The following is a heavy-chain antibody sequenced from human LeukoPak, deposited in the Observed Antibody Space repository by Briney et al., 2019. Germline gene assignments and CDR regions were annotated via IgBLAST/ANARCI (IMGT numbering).Heavy chain of an antibody. CDR3: ASTVSSGWSYFDY. CDR1: GGSFSGYY. CDR2: INHSGST. Sequence: SETLSLTCAVYGGSFSGYYWSWIRQPPGKGLEWIGEINHSGSTNYNPSLKSRVTISVDTSKNQFSLKLSSVTAADTAVYYCASTVSSGWSYFDYWGQGTLVTVSS. V-gene: IGHV4-34*01. J-gene: IGHJ4*02. D-gene: IGHD6-19*01.